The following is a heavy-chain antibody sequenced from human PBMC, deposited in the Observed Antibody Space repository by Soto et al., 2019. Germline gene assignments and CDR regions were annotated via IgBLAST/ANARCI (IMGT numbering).Heavy chain of an antibody. D-gene: IGHD2-2*01. CDR2: IYYSGST. Sequence: QVQLQESGPGLVKPSQTLSLTCTVSGGSISSGGYYWSWIRQHPGKGLEWIGYIYYSGSTYYNPSLKSRVTISVDTSKNQFSLKLSSVTAADTAVYYCVGASGIVLVPAAVFDYWGQGTLVTVSS. CDR1: GGSISSGGYY. J-gene: IGHJ4*02. V-gene: IGHV4-31*03. CDR3: VGASGIVLVPAAVFDY.